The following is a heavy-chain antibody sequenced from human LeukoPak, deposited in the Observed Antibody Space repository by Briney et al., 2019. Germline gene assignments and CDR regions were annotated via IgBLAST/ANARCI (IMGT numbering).Heavy chain of an antibody. CDR2: IKQDGSEK. CDR1: GFTFSNYW. V-gene: IGHV3-7*01. Sequence: GGSLRLSCAASGFTFSNYWMSWVRQAPGKGLEWVANIKQDGSEKYCVDSVKGRFTISRDNAKNSLYLQMNSLRAEDTAVYYCARARITMIVVVYYFDYWGQGTLVTVSS. J-gene: IGHJ4*02. CDR3: ARARITMIVVVYYFDY. D-gene: IGHD3-22*01.